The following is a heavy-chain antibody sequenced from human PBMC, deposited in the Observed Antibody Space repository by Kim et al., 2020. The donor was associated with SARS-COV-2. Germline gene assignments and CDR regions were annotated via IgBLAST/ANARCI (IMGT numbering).Heavy chain of an antibody. J-gene: IGHJ6*02. CDR3: ARDRSTVTPYYYYGMDV. CDR2: INPNSGGT. V-gene: IGHV1-2*04. CDR1: GYTFTGYY. Sequence: ASVKVSCKASGYTFTGYYMHWVRQAPGQGLEWMGWINPNSGGTNYAQKFQGWVIMTRDTSISTAYMELSRLRSDDTAVYYCARDRSTVTPYYYYGMDVWGQGTTVTVSS. D-gene: IGHD4-17*01.